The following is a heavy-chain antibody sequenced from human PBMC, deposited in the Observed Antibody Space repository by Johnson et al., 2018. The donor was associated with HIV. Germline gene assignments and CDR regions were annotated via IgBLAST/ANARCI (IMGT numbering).Heavy chain of an antibody. Sequence: QVQLVESGGGVVQPGRSLRLSCAASGFTFSSCAMHWVRQAPGKGLEWVAVISYDGSNKYYADAVTGRFTIPRDNYKNPLYLKMKSLSAEDTAVYCCARGDDSSGYLTAFDIWGQGTMVTVSS. CDR2: ISYDGSNK. V-gene: IGHV3-30-3*01. CDR1: GFTFSSCA. J-gene: IGHJ3*02. D-gene: IGHD3-22*01. CDR3: ARGDDSSGYLTAFDI.